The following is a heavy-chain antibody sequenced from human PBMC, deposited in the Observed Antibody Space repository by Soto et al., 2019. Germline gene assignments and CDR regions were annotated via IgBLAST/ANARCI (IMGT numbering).Heavy chain of an antibody. CDR3: AHAYGGRSLY. CDR2: IYWDDSK. D-gene: IGHD1-26*01. Sequence: QITLKESGPTLVKSTQTLTLTCTFSGFSLTTDRVGVGWIRQPPGEALEWLAVIYWDDSKTYRPSLESRLTITKDTSKNQVALTMTNMDSLDTATYYCAHAYGGRSLYWGQGTLVTVSS. CDR1: GFSLTTDRVG. J-gene: IGHJ4*02. V-gene: IGHV2-5*02.